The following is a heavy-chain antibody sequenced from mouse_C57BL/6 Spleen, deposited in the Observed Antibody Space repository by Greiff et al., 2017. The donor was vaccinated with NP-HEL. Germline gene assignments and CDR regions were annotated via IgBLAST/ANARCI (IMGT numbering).Heavy chain of an antibody. J-gene: IGHJ3*01. CDR3: AREGALYGSKDWFAY. CDR1: GYTFTSYD. CDR2: IYPRDGST. D-gene: IGHD1-1*01. V-gene: IGHV1-85*01. Sequence: QVQLQQSGPELVKPGASVKLSCKASGYTFTSYDINWVKQRPGQGLEWIGWIYPRDGSTKYNEKFKGKATLTVDTSSSTAYMELHSLTSEDSAVYFCAREGALYGSKDWFAYWGQGTLVTVSA.